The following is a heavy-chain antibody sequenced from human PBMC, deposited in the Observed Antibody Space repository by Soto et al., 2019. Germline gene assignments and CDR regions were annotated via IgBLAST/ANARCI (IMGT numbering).Heavy chain of an antibody. D-gene: IGHD3-22*01. CDR2: ISAYNGNT. CDR3: ATDPYCDSSCCYVCFDA. CDR1: GYTFTSYG. J-gene: IGHJ5*02. Sequence: ASVKVSCKASGYTFTSYGISWVRQAPGQGLEWMGWISAYNGNTNYAQKLQGRVTMTTDTSTSTAYMELRSLISDDTAVYYCATDPYCDSSCCYVCFDAWGQGTMVTVSS. V-gene: IGHV1-18*04.